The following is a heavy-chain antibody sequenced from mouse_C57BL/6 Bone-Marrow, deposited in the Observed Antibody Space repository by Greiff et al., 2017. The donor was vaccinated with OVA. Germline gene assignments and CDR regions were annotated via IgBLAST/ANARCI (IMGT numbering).Heavy chain of an antibody. CDR2: ISSGGSYT. CDR1: GFTFSSYG. J-gene: IGHJ2*01. D-gene: IGHD2-5*01. V-gene: IGHV5-6*02. Sequence: EVKVVESGGDLVKPGGSLKLSCAASGFTFSSYGMSWVRQTPDKRLEWVATISSGGSYTYYPDSVKGRFTISRANAKNPLYLQMSSLKSEDTAMYYCARRGYYSNPYYFDYGGQGTTLTVSS. CDR3: ARRGYYSNPYYFDY.